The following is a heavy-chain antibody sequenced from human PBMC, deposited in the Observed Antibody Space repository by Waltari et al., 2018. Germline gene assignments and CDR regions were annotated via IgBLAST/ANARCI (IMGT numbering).Heavy chain of an antibody. CDR3: AKDSCEGRGGGSCYNP. D-gene: IGHD2-15*01. V-gene: IGHV3-23*05. CDR1: GFTFTIDA. CDR2: INQSASYT. J-gene: IGHJ5*02. Sequence: EVQLLESGGGLVQPGGSLRLYCAASGFTFTIDAITWVRKAPGKGPEWVSSINQSASYTYYRDSVKGRFTISRDNSESTLYLQMNNLRAEDTAIYYCAKDSCEGRGGGSCYNPWGQGTLVTVSS.